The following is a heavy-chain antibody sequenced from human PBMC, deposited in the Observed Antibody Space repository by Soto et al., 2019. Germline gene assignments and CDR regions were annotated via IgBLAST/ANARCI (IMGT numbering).Heavy chain of an antibody. CDR3: ARDLMATTYYYYYGMDV. Sequence: PSETLSLTCTVSGGSISSGGYYWSWIRQHPGKGLEWIGYIYYSGSTYCNPSLKSRVTISVDTSKNQFSLKLSSVTAADTAVYYCARDLMATTYYYYYGMDVWGQGTTVTVSS. J-gene: IGHJ6*02. CDR2: IYYSGST. V-gene: IGHV4-31*03. CDR1: GGSISSGGYY. D-gene: IGHD5-12*01.